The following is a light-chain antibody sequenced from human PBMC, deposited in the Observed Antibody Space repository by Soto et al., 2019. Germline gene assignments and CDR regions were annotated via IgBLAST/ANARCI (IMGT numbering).Light chain of an antibody. CDR2: DNK. V-gene: IGLV1-51*01. CDR1: SSNIGNNY. CDR3: GTWDNSLSAGV. Sequence: QSVLTQPPSVSAAPGQKVTISCSGSSSNIGNNYVSWYQQFPGTAPKLLIYDNKKRPSGIPDRFSASKSGTSATLGITGVQTGDEADYYCGTWDNSLSAGVFGGGTKVTVL. J-gene: IGLJ3*02.